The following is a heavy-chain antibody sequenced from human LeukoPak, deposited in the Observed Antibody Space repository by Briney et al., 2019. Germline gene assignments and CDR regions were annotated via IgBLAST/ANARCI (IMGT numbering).Heavy chain of an antibody. J-gene: IGHJ4*02. CDR1: GFIFSDYS. CDR3: ARDPKPGGYSGYNLNAY. CDR2: ISRSGDTT. V-gene: IGHV3-48*04. D-gene: IGHD5-12*01. Sequence: PGGSLRLSCVASGFIFSDYSINWVRQTPGKGLEWVSYISRSGDTTDHADSVKGRVTISRDNTKNSVYLQMNSLRAEDTAVYYCARDPKPGGYSGYNLNAYWGQGTLVTVSS.